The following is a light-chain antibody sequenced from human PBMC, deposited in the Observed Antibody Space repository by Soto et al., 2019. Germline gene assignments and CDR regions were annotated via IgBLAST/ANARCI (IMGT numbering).Light chain of an antibody. V-gene: IGKV3-11*01. Sequence: EVVMTQSSATQSESPGESAKLSRRASQSVSSYLAWYQQKPGQAPRLLIYDASNRATGIPARFSGSGSGTDFTLTISSLEPEDFAVYYCQQRSNWLTLGQGTRLEIK. CDR1: QSVSSY. CDR3: QQRSNWLT. CDR2: DAS. J-gene: IGKJ5*01.